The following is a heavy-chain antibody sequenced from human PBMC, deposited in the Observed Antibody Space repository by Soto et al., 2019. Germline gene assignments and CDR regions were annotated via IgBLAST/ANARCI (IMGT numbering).Heavy chain of an antibody. V-gene: IGHV4-34*01. CDR2: INHSGST. J-gene: IGHJ6*03. CDR1: GGSFSGYY. CDR3: ARGGSGSYNNYYYYYMDV. D-gene: IGHD3-10*01. Sequence: SETLSLTCAVYGGSFSGYYWSWIRQPPGKGLEWFGEINHSGSTNYNPSLKSRVTISVDTSKNQFSLKLSSVTAADTAVYYCARGGSGSYNNYYYYYMDVWGKGTTVTVSS.